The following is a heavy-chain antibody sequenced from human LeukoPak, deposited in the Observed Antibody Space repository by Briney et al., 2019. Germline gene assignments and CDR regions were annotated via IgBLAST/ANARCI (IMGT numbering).Heavy chain of an antibody. CDR3: AKDGYYYDSSGYYYGSLFDY. CDR2: ISGSGGST. Sequence: GGSLRLSCAASGFTFSSYEMNWVRQAPGKGLEWVSAISGSGGSTYYADSVKGRFTISRDDSKNTLYLQMNSLRAEDTAVYYCAKDGYYYDSSGYYYGSLFDYWGQGTLVTVSS. CDR1: GFTFSSYE. D-gene: IGHD3-22*01. V-gene: IGHV3-23*01. J-gene: IGHJ4*02.